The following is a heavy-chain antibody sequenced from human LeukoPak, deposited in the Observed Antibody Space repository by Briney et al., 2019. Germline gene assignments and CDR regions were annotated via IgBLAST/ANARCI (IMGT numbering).Heavy chain of an antibody. J-gene: IGHJ6*03. V-gene: IGHV3-23*01. Sequence: GGSLRLSCAASGFTVSSNYMSWVRQAPGKGLEWVSAISGSGGSTYYADSVKGRFTISRDNSKNTLYLQMNSLRAEDTAVYYCAKLYNWNYVSPMDVWGKGTTVTVSS. D-gene: IGHD1-7*01. CDR3: AKLYNWNYVSPMDV. CDR2: ISGSGGST. CDR1: GFTVSSNY.